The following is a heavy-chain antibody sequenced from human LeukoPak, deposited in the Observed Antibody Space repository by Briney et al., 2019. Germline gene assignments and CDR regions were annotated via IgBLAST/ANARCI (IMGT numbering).Heavy chain of an antibody. D-gene: IGHD1-26*01. CDR3: ARDQKWEPHGGPVYFDY. CDR1: GYTFTSYA. V-gene: IGHV1-18*01. J-gene: IGHJ4*02. Sequence: GASVKVSCKASGYTFTSYAMNWVRQAPGQGLEWMGWISAYNGNTNYAQKLQGRVTMTTDTSTSTAYMELRSLRSDDTAVYYCARDQKWEPHGGPVYFDYWGQGTLVTVSS. CDR2: ISAYNGNT.